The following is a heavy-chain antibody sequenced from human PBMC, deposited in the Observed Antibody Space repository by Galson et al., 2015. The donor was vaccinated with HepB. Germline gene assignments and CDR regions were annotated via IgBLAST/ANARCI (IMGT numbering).Heavy chain of an antibody. D-gene: IGHD1-20*01. V-gene: IGHV1-3*01. CDR1: GYTFTSYA. CDR2: INAGNGNT. Sequence: CKASGYTFTSYAMHWVRQAPGQRLEWMGWINAGNGNTKYSQKFQGRVTITRDTSASTAYMELSSLRSEDTAVYYCARSLTGTTYDYYYGMDVWGQGTTVTVSS. J-gene: IGHJ6*02. CDR3: ARSLTGTTYDYYYGMDV.